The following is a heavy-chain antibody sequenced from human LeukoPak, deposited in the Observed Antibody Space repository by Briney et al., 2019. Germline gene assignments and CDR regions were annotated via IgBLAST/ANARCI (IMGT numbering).Heavy chain of an antibody. CDR2: IRYDGSNK. V-gene: IGHV3-30*02. CDR1: GFTFSSYG. J-gene: IGHJ4*02. CDR3: AKVRAGRYYYDSSGISDYFDY. Sequence: GGSLRLSCAASGFTFSSYGMHWVRQAPGKGLEWVAFIRYDGSNKYYADSVKGRFTISRDNSKNTLYLQMNSLRAEDTAVYYCAKVRAGRYYYDSSGISDYFDYWGQGTLVTVSS. D-gene: IGHD3-22*01.